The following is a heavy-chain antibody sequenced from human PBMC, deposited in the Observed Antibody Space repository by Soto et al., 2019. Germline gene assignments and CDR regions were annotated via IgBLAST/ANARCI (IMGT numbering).Heavy chain of an antibody. CDR1: GFTFSSYG. D-gene: IGHD6-13*01. Sequence: QVQLVESGGGVVQPGRSLRLSCAASGFTFSSYGMYWVRQAPGKGLEWVAVISYDGSNKYYADSVKGRFTISRDNSKNTLYLQMNSLRAEDTAVYYCAKPRGSSWAFYYYGMDVWGQGTTVTVSS. CDR3: AKPRGSSWAFYYYGMDV. CDR2: ISYDGSNK. J-gene: IGHJ6*02. V-gene: IGHV3-30*18.